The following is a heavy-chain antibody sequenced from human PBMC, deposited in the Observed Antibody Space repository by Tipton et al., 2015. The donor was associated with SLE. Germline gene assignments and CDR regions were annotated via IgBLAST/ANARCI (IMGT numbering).Heavy chain of an antibody. CDR3: ARDRSRGYGSFDD. D-gene: IGHD5-12*01. J-gene: IGHJ4*02. Sequence: LRLSCTVSGGSVSSVGYYWSWIRLQPGKGLEWIGYIYYIGSGSTSYNPSLKSRLTISVDSSKNQFSLKLSSVTAADTAVYYCARDRSRGYGSFDDWGQGTLVTVSS. CDR1: GGSVSSVGYY. V-gene: IGHV4-31*02. CDR2: IYYIGSGST.